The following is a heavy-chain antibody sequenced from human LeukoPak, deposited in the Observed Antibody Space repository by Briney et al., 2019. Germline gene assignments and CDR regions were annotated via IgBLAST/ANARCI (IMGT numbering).Heavy chain of an antibody. V-gene: IGHV3-33*06. D-gene: IGHD2-15*01. CDR2: IWYDGSNK. CDR1: GFTFRSYG. J-gene: IGHJ6*03. CDR3: AKEPIAVAVYYYMDV. Sequence: GSLRLSCAASGFTFRSYGMHWVRQAPGKGLEWVAVIWYDGSNKYYADSVKGRFTISRDNSKNTLYLQMNSLRAEDTAVYYCAKEPIAVAVYYYMDVWGKGTTVTVSS.